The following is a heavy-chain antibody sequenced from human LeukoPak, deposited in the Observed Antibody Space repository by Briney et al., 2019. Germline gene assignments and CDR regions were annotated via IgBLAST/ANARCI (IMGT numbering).Heavy chain of an antibody. J-gene: IGHJ4*02. Sequence: SETLSLTCSVSGAFSSRYYWSWVRQPLGKGLEWLGYILYSGHSNYNPSLTSRISMFVDTSKAQFSLELTSVTAADTAVYYCARIDPLGFFDQWGPGTLVTVSS. D-gene: IGHD6-25*01. V-gene: IGHV4-59*12. CDR2: ILYSGHS. CDR3: ARIDPLGFFDQ. CDR1: GAFSSRYY.